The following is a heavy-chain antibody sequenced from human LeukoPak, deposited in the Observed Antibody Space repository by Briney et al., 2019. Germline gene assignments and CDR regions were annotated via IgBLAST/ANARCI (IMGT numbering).Heavy chain of an antibody. V-gene: IGHV4-39*01. J-gene: IGHJ4*02. Sequence: SETLSLTCTVSGGSISSSSYYWGWIRQPPGKGLEWIGNIYYSETTYYNPSLESRVTISIDTSNNQFSLKLSSVTAADTAVYYCARTPHPTVTTQRYWGQGILVTVSS. CDR3: ARTPHPTVTTQRY. CDR1: GGSISSSSYY. D-gene: IGHD4-17*01. CDR2: IYYSETT.